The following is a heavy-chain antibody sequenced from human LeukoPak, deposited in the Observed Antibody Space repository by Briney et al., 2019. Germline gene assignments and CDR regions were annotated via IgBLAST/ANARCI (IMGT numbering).Heavy chain of an antibody. CDR2: IFYSGST. D-gene: IGHD6-13*01. Sequence: SETLSLTCTVSGGSISSSSYYWGWIRQPPGKGLEWIGSIFYSGSTYYNPSLKSRVTISVDTSKNQFSLKLSSVTAADTAVYYCARADYSSTWSHDYYYMDVWGKGTTVTVSS. CDR1: GGSISSSSYY. J-gene: IGHJ6*03. CDR3: ARADYSSTWSHDYYYMDV. V-gene: IGHV4-39*07.